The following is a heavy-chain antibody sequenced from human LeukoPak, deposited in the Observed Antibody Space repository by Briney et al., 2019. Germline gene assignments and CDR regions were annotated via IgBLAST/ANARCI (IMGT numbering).Heavy chain of an antibody. CDR3: ARMTYYYDSSGYPPSFDY. CDR2: IDWDDDK. CDR1: GFSLSTSGMC. J-gene: IGHJ4*02. V-gene: IGHV2-70*11. D-gene: IGHD3-22*01. Sequence: SGPTLVNPTQTLTLTCTFSGFSLSTSGMCVSWIRQPPGKALEWLARIDWDDDKYYSTSLKTRLTISKDTSKNQVVLTMTNMDPVDTATYYCARMTYYYDSSGYPPSFDYWGQGTLVTVSS.